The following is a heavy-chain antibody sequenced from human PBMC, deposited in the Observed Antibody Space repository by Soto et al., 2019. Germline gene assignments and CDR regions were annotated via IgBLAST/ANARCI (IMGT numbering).Heavy chain of an antibody. J-gene: IGHJ6*02. CDR3: ASHTYYDILTGYGNYYYYYGMDL. V-gene: IGHV1-69*12. D-gene: IGHD3-9*01. CDR2: IIPIFGTA. CDR1: GGTFSSYA. Sequence: QVQLVQSGAEVKKPGSSVKVSCKASGGTFSSYAISWVRQAPGQGLEWMGGIIPIFGTADYAQKFQGSVTIPADESTTTAYIELSSLRSEDTAVYYCASHTYYDILTGYGNYYYYYGMDLWGQGTTVTVSS.